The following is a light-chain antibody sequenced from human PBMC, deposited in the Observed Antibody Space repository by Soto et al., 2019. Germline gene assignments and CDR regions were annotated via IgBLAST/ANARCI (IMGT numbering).Light chain of an antibody. V-gene: IGKV3-20*01. CDR2: GAS. CDR1: QSVRNNY. CDR3: QQYGGSPMT. Sequence: ESVFTQSPVTLSLSPGERGTLSCRASQSVRNNYLAWYQHKPGQAPRLLIFGASNRATGIPDRFSGSGSGTDFTLTISRLEPEDFALYYCQQYGGSPMTFGQGTRLEIK. J-gene: IGKJ5*01.